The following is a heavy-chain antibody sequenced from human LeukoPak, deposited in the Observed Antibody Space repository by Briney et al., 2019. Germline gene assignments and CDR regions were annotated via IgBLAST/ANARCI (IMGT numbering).Heavy chain of an antibody. CDR2: IKPNNGGT. Sequence: ASVKVSCKASGYTFTDYYTHWVRQVPGQGLEWMGWIKPNNGGTNYAQKFQGRVTLTRDTSISTAYMDLTRLTSDDAAVYFCARGTTQYSSSAFDYWGQGSLVTVSS. CDR1: GYTFTDYY. D-gene: IGHD6-13*01. J-gene: IGHJ4*02. V-gene: IGHV1-2*02. CDR3: ARGTTQYSSSAFDY.